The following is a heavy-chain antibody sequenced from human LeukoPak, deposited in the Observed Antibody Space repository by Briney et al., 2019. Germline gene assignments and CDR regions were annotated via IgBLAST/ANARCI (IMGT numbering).Heavy chain of an antibody. Sequence: GGSLRLSCAASGFTFSSYWMSWVRQAPGKGLEWVANIKQDGSEKYYVDSVRGRFTISRDNAKSSLYLQMNSLRAEDTAVYYCARLVGVTAFDYWGQGTLVTVSS. V-gene: IGHV3-7*01. D-gene: IGHD1-26*01. CDR1: GFTFSSYW. CDR3: ARLVGVTAFDY. J-gene: IGHJ4*02. CDR2: IKQDGSEK.